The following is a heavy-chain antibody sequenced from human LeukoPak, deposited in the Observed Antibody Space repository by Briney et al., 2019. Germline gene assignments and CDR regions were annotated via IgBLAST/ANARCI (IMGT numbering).Heavy chain of an antibody. CDR2: INPHSGGT. J-gene: IGHJ4*02. CDR3: ARNFYFDSSGYYHY. Sequence: ASVTVSCKASGYTFTGYYMHWVRQAPGQGLEWMGWINPHSGGTNYAQKFQGRVTMTRDTSISTAYMELSRLGSIGTAVYYCARNFYFDSSGYYHYWGQGTLVTVSS. D-gene: IGHD3-22*01. CDR1: GYTFTGYY. V-gene: IGHV1-2*02.